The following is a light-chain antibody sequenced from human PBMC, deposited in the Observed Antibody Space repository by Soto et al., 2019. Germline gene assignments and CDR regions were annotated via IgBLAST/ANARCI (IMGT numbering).Light chain of an antibody. J-gene: IGLJ1*01. CDR2: EVT. V-gene: IGLV2-14*01. Sequence: QSALTQPASVSGSPGQSITISCTGTSSDIGAYDYVSWYQQHPGKAPKVMIFEVTYRPSGVSNRFSGSKSGNTASLTISGLHAEDEADYYCSSNTLSSTYVFGTGTKVTVL. CDR3: SSNTLSSTYV. CDR1: SSDIGAYDY.